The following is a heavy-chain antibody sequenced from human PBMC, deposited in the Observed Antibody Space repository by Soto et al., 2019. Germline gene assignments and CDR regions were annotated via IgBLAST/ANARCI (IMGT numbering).Heavy chain of an antibody. CDR2: IIPILGIA. V-gene: IGHV1-69*08. J-gene: IGHJ3*02. Sequence: QVQLVQSGAEVKKPGSSVKVSCKASGGTFSSYTISWVRQAPGQGLEWMGRIIPILGIANYAQKFQGRVTXTXXKSTSTAYMELSSLRSEDTAVYYCARDRQHDAFDIWGQGTMVTVSS. CDR1: GGTFSSYT. CDR3: ARDRQHDAFDI.